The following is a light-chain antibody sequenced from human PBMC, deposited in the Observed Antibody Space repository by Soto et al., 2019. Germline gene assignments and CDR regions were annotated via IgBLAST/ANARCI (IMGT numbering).Light chain of an antibody. J-gene: IGLJ1*01. CDR2: GNN. Sequence: QSVLTQPPSVSGAPGQRITISCTGSSSNIGARYDVHWYQHLPGTAPKLLIYGNNNRPSWVPDRFSGSKSGSSASLAISGLEGGDGADDYSQSYDDMVGLYVFGTGTKRTAL. CDR1: SSNIGARYD. CDR3: QSYDDMVGLYV. V-gene: IGLV1-40*01.